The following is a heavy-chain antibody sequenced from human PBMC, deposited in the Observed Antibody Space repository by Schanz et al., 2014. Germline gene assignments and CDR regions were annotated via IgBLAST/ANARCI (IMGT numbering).Heavy chain of an antibody. CDR1: RYTFNTYG. J-gene: IGHJ4*02. CDR2: INAGTGNT. CDR3: ARSGSINWYFFDY. Sequence: QGQLVQSGPEVKEPGASVKVSCEASRYTFNTYGLNWVRQAPGQGLEWMGWINAGTGNTEYSQKFQGRVTITRDTLASTAYMEVSSLRSEDTAVYYCARSGSINWYFFDYWGQGTLVTVSS. D-gene: IGHD6-13*01. V-gene: IGHV1-18*01.